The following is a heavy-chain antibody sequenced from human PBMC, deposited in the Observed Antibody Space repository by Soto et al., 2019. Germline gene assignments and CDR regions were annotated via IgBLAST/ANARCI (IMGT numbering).Heavy chain of an antibody. CDR3: ARVELGAGACLLGFDY. V-gene: IGHV1-2*02. CDR1: GYTFTGYY. J-gene: IGHJ4*02. D-gene: IGHD1-26*01. CDR2: IKPNSGGT. Sequence: ASVKVSCKASGYTFTGYYMHWVLQAPGQGLEWMGWIKPNSGGTNYAQKCQGRVTMTRDPSISTAYMERGRLRADDTAVYYCARVELGAGACLLGFDYWGQGTLVTVSS.